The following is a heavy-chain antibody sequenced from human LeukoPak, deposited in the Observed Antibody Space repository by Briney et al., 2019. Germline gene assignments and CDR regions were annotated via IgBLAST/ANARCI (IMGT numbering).Heavy chain of an antibody. CDR2: ISAYNGNT. Sequence: ASVKVSCKASGYTFTSYGISWVRQAPGQGLEWMGWISAYNGNTNYAQKLQGRVTMTTDTSTSTAYMELRSLRSDDTAVYYCATSYGDNSFDAFDIWGQGTMVTVSS. D-gene: IGHD4-17*01. CDR3: ATSYGDNSFDAFDI. V-gene: IGHV1-18*01. J-gene: IGHJ3*02. CDR1: GYTFTSYG.